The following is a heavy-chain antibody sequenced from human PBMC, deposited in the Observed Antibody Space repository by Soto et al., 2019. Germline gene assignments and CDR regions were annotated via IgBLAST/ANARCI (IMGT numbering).Heavy chain of an antibody. Sequence: QVHLQQSGPGLVQPSGTLSLTCAVSGGSISSSYWWTWVRQPPRKGLEWIGEIYHNENTNYNPSLKSRVNVSIDKSKNQFSLKLSSMTAADTAVYYCARAVYCTSTSCHLDYWGQGTLVAVSS. J-gene: IGHJ4*02. CDR1: GGSISSSYW. D-gene: IGHD2-2*01. CDR2: IYHNENT. CDR3: ARAVYCTSTSCHLDY. V-gene: IGHV4-4*02.